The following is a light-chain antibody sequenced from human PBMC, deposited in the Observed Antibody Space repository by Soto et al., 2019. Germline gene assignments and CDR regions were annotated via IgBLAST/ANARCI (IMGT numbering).Light chain of an antibody. CDR2: DVR. CDR1: SSDFGGYNS. Sequence: QSALTQPRSVSGSPGQSVTISCTGTSSDFGGYNSVSWYQQHPGRAPKLMIYDVRKRPSGVPDRFSASKSGNTASLTISGLQAEDEADFYCCSFAVNYTYYVFGTGTKLTVL. J-gene: IGLJ1*01. CDR3: CSFAVNYTYYV. V-gene: IGLV2-11*01.